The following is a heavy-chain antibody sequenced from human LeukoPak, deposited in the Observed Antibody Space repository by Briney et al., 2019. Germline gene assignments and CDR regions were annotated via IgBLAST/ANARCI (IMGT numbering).Heavy chain of an antibody. J-gene: IGHJ2*01. CDR3: VRWIASGSGIYWYFDV. D-gene: IGHD1-26*01. CDR2: ISSSSGYI. CDR1: GFTFSSYS. V-gene: IGHV3-21*01. Sequence: PGGSLRLSCAASGFTFSSYSMNWVRQAPGKGLEWVSSISSSSGYIYYADSVKGRFTISRDNAKNSLFLQMNSLRAEDTAVYYCVRWIASGSGIYWYFDVWGRGTLVTVSS.